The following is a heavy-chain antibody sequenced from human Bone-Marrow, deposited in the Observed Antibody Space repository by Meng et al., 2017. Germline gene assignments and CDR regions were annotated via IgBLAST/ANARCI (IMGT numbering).Heavy chain of an antibody. J-gene: IGHJ4*02. D-gene: IGHD6-19*01. Sequence: GESLKISCAASGFTFSSYGMHWVRQAPGKGLEWVAVISYDGSNKYYADSVKGRFTISRDNSKNTLYLQMNSLRAEDTAVYYCARGVWSSGWYGVDYWGQGTLVNFSS. CDR3: ARGVWSSGWYGVDY. V-gene: IGHV3-30*19. CDR1: GFTFSSYG. CDR2: ISYDGSNK.